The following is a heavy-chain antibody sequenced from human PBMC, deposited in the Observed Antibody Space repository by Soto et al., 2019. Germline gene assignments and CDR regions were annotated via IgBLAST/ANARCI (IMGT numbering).Heavy chain of an antibody. Sequence: VKVVESGGGLVQPGGSLRLSCEASGITFNKFWMTWVRQAPGKGLEWVANIDQDETVRNYVDSVKGRFTISRDNAKNAVYLQMDSLRDEDTARYYCVREGDCGGDCYALVFEHWGQGAMVTVSS. CDR1: GITFNKFW. CDR3: VREGDCGGDCYALVFEH. D-gene: IGHD2-21*01. CDR2: IDQDETVR. J-gene: IGHJ4*02. V-gene: IGHV3-7*01.